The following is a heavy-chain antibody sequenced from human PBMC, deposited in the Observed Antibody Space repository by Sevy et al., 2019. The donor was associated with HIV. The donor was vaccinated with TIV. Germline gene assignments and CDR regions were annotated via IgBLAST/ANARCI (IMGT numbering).Heavy chain of an antibody. CDR2: INPSGGST. CDR3: ARDSDNYDILTGYYPFDY. J-gene: IGHJ4*02. V-gene: IGHV1-46*01. CDR1: GYTFTSQY. Sequence: ASVKVSCKASGYTFTSQYMHWVRQAPGQGLEWMGIINPSGGSTSYAQKFQGRVTTTRDTSTSTVYMELSSLRSEDTAVHYCARDSDNYDILTGYYPFDYWGQGTLVTVSS. D-gene: IGHD3-9*01.